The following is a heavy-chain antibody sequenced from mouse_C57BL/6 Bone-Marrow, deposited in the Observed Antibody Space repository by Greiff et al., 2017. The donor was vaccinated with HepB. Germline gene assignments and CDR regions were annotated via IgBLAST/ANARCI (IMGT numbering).Heavy chain of an antibody. Sequence: QVQLQQPGAELVRPGTSVKLSCKASGYTFTSYWMHWVKQRPGQGLEWIGVIDPSDSYTNYNQKFKGKATLTVDTSSSTAYMQLSSRTSEDSAVYYCARLLYYRNYWGQGTTLTVSS. CDR1: GYTFTSYW. CDR2: IDPSDSYT. V-gene: IGHV1-59*01. D-gene: IGHD2-12*01. CDR3: ARLLYYRNY. J-gene: IGHJ2*01.